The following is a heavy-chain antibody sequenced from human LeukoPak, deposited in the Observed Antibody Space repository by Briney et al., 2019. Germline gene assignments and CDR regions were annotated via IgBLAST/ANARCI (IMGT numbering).Heavy chain of an antibody. CDR1: GFIFITYA. Sequence: GGSLRLSCSASGFIFITYAMHWVRQAPGKGLEWVGRIKSKTDGGTTDYAAPVKGRFTISRDDSKNTLYLQMNSLKTEDTAVYYCTTEFEGSGSAFDIWGQGTMVIVSS. CDR2: IKSKTDGGTT. J-gene: IGHJ3*02. D-gene: IGHD1-26*01. V-gene: IGHV3-15*01. CDR3: TTEFEGSGSAFDI.